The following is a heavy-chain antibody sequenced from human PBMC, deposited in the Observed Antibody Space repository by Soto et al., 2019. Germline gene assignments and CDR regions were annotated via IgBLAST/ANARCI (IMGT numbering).Heavy chain of an antibody. CDR1: GGSFTSNNW. J-gene: IGHJ4*02. CDR3: ASRDPGTSVDY. CDR2: IYRTGST. Sequence: SETLSLSCAVSGGSFTSNNWWTWVRQPPGQGLEWIGEIYRTGSTNYNPSLKSRVTISLDKSENQFSLKVTSLTAADTAVYYCASRDPGTSVDYWGQGTLVTVSS. D-gene: IGHD1-7*01. V-gene: IGHV4-4*02.